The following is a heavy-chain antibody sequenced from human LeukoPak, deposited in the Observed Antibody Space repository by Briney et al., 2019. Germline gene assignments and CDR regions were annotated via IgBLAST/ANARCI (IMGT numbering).Heavy chain of an antibody. CDR1: GFTFSSSW. CDR3: ARDKAALFDY. CDR2: IKEDGSEK. V-gene: IGHV3-7*05. J-gene: IGHJ4*02. Sequence: PGRSLRLSCAASGFTFSSSWMSWVRQAPGKGLEWVANIKEDGSEKNYVDSVKGRFTISRDNAKNSLYLQMNSLRAEDTAVYYCARDKAALFDYWGQGTLVTVSS. D-gene: IGHD6-13*01.